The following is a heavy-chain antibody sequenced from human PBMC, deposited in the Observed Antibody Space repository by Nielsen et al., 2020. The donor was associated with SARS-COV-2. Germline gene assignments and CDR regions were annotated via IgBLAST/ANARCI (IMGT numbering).Heavy chain of an antibody. CDR3: ARDRLTQQLVRHDAFDI. CDR1: GFTFSDYY. V-gene: IGHV3-11*01. D-gene: IGHD6-13*01. CDR2: ISSSGSTI. Sequence: GESLKISCAASGFTFSDYYMSWIRQAPGKGLEWVSYISSSGSTIYYADSVKGRFTISRDNAKNSLYLQMNSLRAEDTAVYYCARDRLTQQLVRHDAFDIWGQGTMVTVSS. J-gene: IGHJ3*02.